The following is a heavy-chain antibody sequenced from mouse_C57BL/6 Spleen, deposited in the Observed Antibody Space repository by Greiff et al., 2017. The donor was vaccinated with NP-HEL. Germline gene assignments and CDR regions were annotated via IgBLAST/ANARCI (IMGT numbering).Heavy chain of an antibody. V-gene: IGHV1-76*01. CDR1: GYTFTDYY. Sequence: QVQLQQSGAELVRPGASVKLSCKASGYTFTDYYINWVKQRPGQGLEWIARIYPGSGNTYYNEKFKGKATLTAEKSSSTAYMQLSSLTSEDSAVYFCARGDYGYDVWFAYWGQGTLVTVSA. D-gene: IGHD2-2*01. CDR2: IYPGSGNT. J-gene: IGHJ3*01. CDR3: ARGDYGYDVWFAY.